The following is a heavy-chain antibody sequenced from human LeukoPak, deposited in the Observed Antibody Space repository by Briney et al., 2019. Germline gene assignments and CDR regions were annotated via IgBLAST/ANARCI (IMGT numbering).Heavy chain of an antibody. Sequence: SETLSLTCTVSGGSISSYYWSWIRRPPGKGLEWIGYIYYSGSTNYNPSLKSRVTISVDTSKNQFSLRLSSVTVADTAVYYCAGDFDSGSYRFDYWGQGILVTVSS. V-gene: IGHV4-59*12. D-gene: IGHD3-10*01. CDR1: GGSISSYY. CDR2: IYYSGST. J-gene: IGHJ4*02. CDR3: AGDFDSGSYRFDY.